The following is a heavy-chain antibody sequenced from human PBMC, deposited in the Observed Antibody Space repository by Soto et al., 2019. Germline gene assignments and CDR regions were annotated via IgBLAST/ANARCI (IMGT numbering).Heavy chain of an antibody. Sequence: GSLRLSCAASGFTFSSYAMHWVRQAPGKGLEWVAVISYDGSNKYYADSVKGRFTISRDNSKNTLYLQMNSLRAEDTAVYYCATAEYAARSAVDPWGQGTLVTVSS. D-gene: IGHD6-13*01. J-gene: IGHJ5*02. CDR1: GFTFSSYA. V-gene: IGHV3-30-3*01. CDR2: ISYDGSNK. CDR3: ATAEYAARSAVDP.